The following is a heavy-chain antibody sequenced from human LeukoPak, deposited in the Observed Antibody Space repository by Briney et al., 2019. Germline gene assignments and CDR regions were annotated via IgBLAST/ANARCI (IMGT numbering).Heavy chain of an antibody. D-gene: IGHD4-23*01. Sequence: GGSLRLSCAPSGFTLSRYCMHWVRQAPGKGLVWVSRINSDGSSTSYADSVKGRFTISRDNAKNTLYLQINSLRPEDTAVFYCARVVRWEVIYYYYCMDVWGKGTTVTVSS. CDR2: INSDGSST. CDR3: ARVVRWEVIYYYYCMDV. CDR1: GFTLSRYC. V-gene: IGHV3-74*01. J-gene: IGHJ6*03.